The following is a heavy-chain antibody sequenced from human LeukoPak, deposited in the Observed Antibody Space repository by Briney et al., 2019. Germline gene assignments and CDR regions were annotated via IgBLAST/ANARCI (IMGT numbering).Heavy chain of an antibody. CDR1: GFTFSSSG. D-gene: IGHD6-19*01. CDR2: ISGSGDRT. CDR3: AKDARRTFGLSSGLYRGSYYFGY. Sequence: GGSLRLSCAASGFTFSSSGMIWVRQAPGKGLEWVSAISGSGDRTYHADSVKGRFTISRDNSKNTLYLHMNSLRAEDTAVYYCAKDARRTFGLSSGLYRGSYYFGYWGQGTLVTVSS. V-gene: IGHV3-23*01. J-gene: IGHJ4*02.